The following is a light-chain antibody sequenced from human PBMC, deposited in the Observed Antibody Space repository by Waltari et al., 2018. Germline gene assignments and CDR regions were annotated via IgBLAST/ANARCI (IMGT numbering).Light chain of an antibody. Sequence: QSALTQPPSVSGSPGQSVTISCTGTSSDAGSYNRVSWYQQPPGTAPKLMIYEVTSRPSGVPDRFSGSKSGNTASLTISGLQAEDEADYYCSSYTSSNSVVFGGGTKLTVL. J-gene: IGLJ2*01. CDR1: SSDAGSYNR. CDR3: SSYTSSNSVV. V-gene: IGLV2-18*02. CDR2: EVT.